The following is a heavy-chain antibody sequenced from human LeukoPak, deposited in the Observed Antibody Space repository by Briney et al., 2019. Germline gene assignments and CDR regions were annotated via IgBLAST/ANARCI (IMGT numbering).Heavy chain of an antibody. Sequence: GGSVKVFCRASGFTFTSSAMQWVRPAPGERLEWIGWIVVGSGNTSCAQKFQERVTITRDMSTNTAYMELSSLRSEDTAVYYCAARARITGTTDYYGMDVWGQGTTVTVSS. J-gene: IGHJ6*02. CDR3: AARARITGTTDYYGMDV. CDR1: GFTFTSSA. D-gene: IGHD1-20*01. CDR2: IVVGSGNT. V-gene: IGHV1-58*02.